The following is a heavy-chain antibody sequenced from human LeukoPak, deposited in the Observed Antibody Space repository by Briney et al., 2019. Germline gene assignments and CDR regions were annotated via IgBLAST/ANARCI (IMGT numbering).Heavy chain of an antibody. D-gene: IGHD3-10*01. J-gene: IGHJ4*02. CDR1: GFTFSGYA. CDR2: IRSKANSYAT. CDR3: STSGDSTGDH. Sequence: GGSLTLSCVASGFTFSGYAMHWVRQASGKGLEWVGRIRSKANSYATAYAASVKGRFTISRDDSKNTASRQMNSLKTEDTAVYYCSTSGDSTGDHWGQGTLVTVSS. V-gene: IGHV3-73*01.